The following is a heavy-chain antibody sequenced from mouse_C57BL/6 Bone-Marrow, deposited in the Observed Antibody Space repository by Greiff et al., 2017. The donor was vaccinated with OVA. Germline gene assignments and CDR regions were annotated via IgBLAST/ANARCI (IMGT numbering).Heavy chain of an antibody. CDR3: ERDLLWYMDV. J-gene: IGHJ1*03. CDR2: IDPSDSYT. D-gene: IGHD2-10*01. Sequence: VQLQQPGAELVMPGASVKLSCKASGYTFTSYWMHWVKQRPGQGLEWIGEIDPSDSYTNYNQKFKGKSTLTADKSSSTAYMQLSSLTSEDSAVYYCERDLLWYMDVWGTGTTVTVSS. V-gene: IGHV1-69*01. CDR1: GYTFTSYW.